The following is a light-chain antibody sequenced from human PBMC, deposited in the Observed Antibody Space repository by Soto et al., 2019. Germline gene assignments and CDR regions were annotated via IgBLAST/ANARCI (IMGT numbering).Light chain of an antibody. V-gene: IGLV1-40*01. Sequence: QSVLTQPPSVSGAPGQRVTISCTGSSSNIGAGYDVHWYQQLPGTAPKLLIYGNSNRPSGVPDRFSGSKSGTSASLAITGLQAEDEADYYCQSYDISPSGSYVFGTGTKVTVL. CDR2: GNS. CDR1: SSNIGAGYD. CDR3: QSYDISPSGSYV. J-gene: IGLJ1*01.